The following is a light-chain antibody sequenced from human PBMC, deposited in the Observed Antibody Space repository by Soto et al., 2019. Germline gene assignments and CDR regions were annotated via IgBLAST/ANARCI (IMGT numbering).Light chain of an antibody. CDR2: GAS. J-gene: IGKJ4*01. Sequence: EIVLTQSPGTLSLSPGKRATLSCRASQSVSSTLAWYQQKPGQAPRLLIYGASTRATGIPARFSGSGSGTEFTLTISSLQSEDFAVYYCQQYNKWPLTFGGGTKVDIK. V-gene: IGKV3-15*01. CDR3: QQYNKWPLT. CDR1: QSVSST.